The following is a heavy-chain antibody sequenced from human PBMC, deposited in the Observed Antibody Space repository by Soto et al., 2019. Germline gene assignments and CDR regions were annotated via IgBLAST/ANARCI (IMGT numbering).Heavy chain of an antibody. CDR2: ISYDGSST. Sequence: LRLSCAASGFTFSSYAMHWVRQAPGKGLEWVAVISYDGSSTSYEDSVKGRFTISRDNAKNTLYLQMNSLRAEDTAVYYCTRERFDPWGQGTLVTVSS. J-gene: IGHJ5*02. V-gene: IGHV3-30*04. CDR3: TRERFDP. CDR1: GFTFSSYA.